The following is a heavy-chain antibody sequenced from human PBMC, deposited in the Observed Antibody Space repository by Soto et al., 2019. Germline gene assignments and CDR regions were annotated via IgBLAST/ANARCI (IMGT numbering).Heavy chain of an antibody. V-gene: IGHV3-74*01. D-gene: IGHD3-22*01. Sequence: EVQLVESGGGLVQPGESLTLSCAASGFPFSSYWMHWVRQAPGKGLVWVSRIKSDGSGTYYADSVQDRFTISRDNDRNKIYLQLNMLRVEDTAVYFCARGDGDRYDGNGYLGRHWGQGTLVTVSS. CDR2: IKSDGSGT. CDR1: GFPFSSYW. CDR3: ARGDGDRYDGNGYLGRH. J-gene: IGHJ4*02.